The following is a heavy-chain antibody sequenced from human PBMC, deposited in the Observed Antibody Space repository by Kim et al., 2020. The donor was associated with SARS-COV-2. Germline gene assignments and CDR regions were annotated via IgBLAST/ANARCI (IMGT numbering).Heavy chain of an antibody. D-gene: IGHD2-2*01. CDR2: ISYDGSNK. CDR1: GFTFSSYA. CDR3: ARDQLRGETGYCSSTSCYGDAFDI. J-gene: IGHJ3*02. V-gene: IGHV3-30*04. Sequence: GGSLRLSCAASGFTFSSYAMHWVRQAPGKGLEWVAVISYDGSNKYYADSVKGRFTISRDNSKNTLYLQMNSLRAEDTAVYYCARDQLRGETGYCSSTSCYGDAFDIWGQGTMVTVSS.